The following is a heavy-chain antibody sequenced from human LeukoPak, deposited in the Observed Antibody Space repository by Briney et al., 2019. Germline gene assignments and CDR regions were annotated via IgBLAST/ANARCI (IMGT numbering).Heavy chain of an antibody. D-gene: IGHD6-19*01. V-gene: IGHV3-23*01. Sequence: GESLKISCAVSGFTFSSYAMSWVRQAPGKGLQWVSAISAGGTTYYADSVKGRFTISRDNSKNTLYLQMNSLRAEDTAVYYCAKYFGGWYEDYWGQGTLVTVSS. J-gene: IGHJ4*02. CDR1: GFTFSSYA. CDR2: ISAGGTT. CDR3: AKYFGGWYEDY.